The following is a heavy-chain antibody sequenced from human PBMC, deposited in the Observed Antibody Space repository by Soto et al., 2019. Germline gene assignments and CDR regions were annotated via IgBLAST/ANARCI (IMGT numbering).Heavy chain of an antibody. Sequence: DVQLLESGGGLVQRGGSLRLSCAASGFTFSTYGMTWVRQAPGKGLEWVSYGGSGGSTYYADSVKGRFTISRDNSKKTLYLQMNSLRAEDTAVYYCVKFRGRAYHYYYMDVWGNGTTVTVSS. J-gene: IGHJ6*03. CDR1: GFTFSTYG. D-gene: IGHD3-16*01. CDR2: YGGSGGST. CDR3: VKFRGRAYHYYYMDV. V-gene: IGHV3-23*01.